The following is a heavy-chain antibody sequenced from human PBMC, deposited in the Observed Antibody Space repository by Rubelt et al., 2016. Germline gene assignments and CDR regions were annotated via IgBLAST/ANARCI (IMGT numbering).Heavy chain of an antibody. CDR1: GFTFSSYW. V-gene: IGHV3-74*01. J-gene: IGHJ4*02. D-gene: IGHD1-7*01. CDR3: IRETRNSFDY. Sequence: VQLVESGGGVVQPGTSLRLSCAASGFTFSSYWMHWVRQAPGKGLVWVSRITGDGSSTSYADSVKGRFTISRDNSKNTLYLQMNSLRAEDTAVYYCIRETRNSFDYWGQGTLVTVSS. CDR2: ITGDGSST.